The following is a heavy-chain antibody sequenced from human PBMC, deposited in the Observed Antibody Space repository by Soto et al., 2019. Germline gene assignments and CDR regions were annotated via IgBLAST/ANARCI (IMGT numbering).Heavy chain of an antibody. J-gene: IGHJ6*02. V-gene: IGHV4-38-2*01. Sequence: NPSETLSLTCAVSGYSIASGYYWAWIRQSPGKGLEWIGSIYHAGSVYYNPSLNSRVAVSLDTSKNHFSLKLTSVTAADTAVYYCARTFDYYGMDVLGQGTTVTVAS. CDR1: GYSIASGYY. CDR2: IYHAGSV. CDR3: ARTFDYYGMDV.